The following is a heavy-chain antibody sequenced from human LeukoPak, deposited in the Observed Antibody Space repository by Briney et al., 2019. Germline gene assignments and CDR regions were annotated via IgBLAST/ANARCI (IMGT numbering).Heavy chain of an antibody. D-gene: IGHD2-2*01. CDR1: GFTFSTYN. V-gene: IGHV3-48*01. CDR3: ARWSCSSTSCSSYYYYYYMDV. CDR2: ISSSSSTI. J-gene: IGHJ6*03. Sequence: GGSLRLSCAASGFTFSTYNMNWVRQAPGKGLGWVSYISSSSSTIYYADSVKGRFTISRDNAKNSLYLQMNSLRAEDTAVYYCARWSCSSTSCSSYYYYYYMDVWGKGTTVTVSS.